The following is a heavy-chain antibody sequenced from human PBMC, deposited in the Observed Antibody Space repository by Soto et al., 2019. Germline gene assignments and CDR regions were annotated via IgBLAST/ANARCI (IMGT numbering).Heavy chain of an antibody. CDR2: ILSDGTNK. J-gene: IGHJ4*01. V-gene: IGHV3-33*08. Sequence: PVGPLRLSCTASEFTFSTYGMHWVLQNPVKVLELLSLILSDGTNKYYADSVRGRFTISADNAENSVFLQMNSLRDEDTAVYFCVRDRDLDRDMVHADLWGQGTLVTVSS. CDR1: EFTFSTYG. CDR3: VRDRDLDRDMVHADL. D-gene: IGHD5-18*01.